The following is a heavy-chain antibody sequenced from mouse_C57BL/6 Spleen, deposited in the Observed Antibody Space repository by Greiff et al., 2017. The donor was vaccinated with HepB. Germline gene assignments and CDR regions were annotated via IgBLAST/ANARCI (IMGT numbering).Heavy chain of an antibody. Sequence: VQLKQSGPELVKPGDSVKISCKASGYSFTGYFMNWVMQSHGKSPEWIGRINPYNGDTFYNQKFKGKATLTVDKSSSTAHMELRSLTSEDSAVYYCARNWDYYAMDYWGQGTSVTVSS. CDR3: ARNWDYYAMDY. J-gene: IGHJ4*01. D-gene: IGHD4-1*01. CDR1: GYSFTGYF. CDR2: INPYNGDT. V-gene: IGHV1-20*01.